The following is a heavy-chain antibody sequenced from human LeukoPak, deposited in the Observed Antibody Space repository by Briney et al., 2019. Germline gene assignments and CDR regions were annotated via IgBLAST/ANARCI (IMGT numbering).Heavy chain of an antibody. CDR2: IRYDGSNK. V-gene: IGHV3-30*02. CDR1: GFTFSSYG. Sequence: GGSLRLSCAASGFTFSSYGMHWVRQAPGKGLEWVAFIRYDGSNKYYADSVKGRFTISRDNSKNTLYLQMNSLRAEDTAVYYCAKDLRYGDYSPGYWGQGTLVTVSS. CDR3: AKDLRYGDYSPGY. D-gene: IGHD4-17*01. J-gene: IGHJ4*02.